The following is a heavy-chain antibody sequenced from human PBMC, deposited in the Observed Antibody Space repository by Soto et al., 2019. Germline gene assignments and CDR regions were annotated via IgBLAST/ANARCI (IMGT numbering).Heavy chain of an antibody. CDR3: ARTDPYYYYYMDV. Sequence: PGESLKISCKGSGYSFTSYWIGWVRQMPGKGLEWMGIIYPGDSDTRYSPSFQGQVTISADKSISTAYLQWSSLKASDTAMYHCARTDPYYYYYMDVWGKGTTVTVSS. J-gene: IGHJ6*03. CDR1: GYSFTSYW. V-gene: IGHV5-51*01. CDR2: IYPGDSDT.